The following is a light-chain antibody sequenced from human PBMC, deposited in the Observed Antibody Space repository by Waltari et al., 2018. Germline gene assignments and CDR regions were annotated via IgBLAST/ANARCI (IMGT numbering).Light chain of an antibody. Sequence: QSALTQPRSVSGSPGQSVTLSCTGTNSDVGAYNYVSWSQQRPGKAPKLVIYDVDDGPSEVPDRFCGSKAGNTASLTISGLQADDEADYYCCSYAGRYTSVFGGGTKVTVL. CDR3: CSYAGRYTSV. CDR1: NSDVGAYNY. CDR2: DVD. V-gene: IGLV2-11*01. J-gene: IGLJ2*01.